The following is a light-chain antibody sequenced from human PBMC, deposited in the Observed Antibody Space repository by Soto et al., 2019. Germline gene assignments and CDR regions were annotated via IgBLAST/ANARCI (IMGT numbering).Light chain of an antibody. CDR2: KAS. Sequence: IQMPQSPSTLSASVGDRVTITCRASQSISSWLAWYQQKPGKAPKLLIYKASSLESGVPSRFSGSGSGTEFTLTISSLQPDDFATYYGQQYNSYPLTFGGGTKVDIK. CDR3: QQYNSYPLT. V-gene: IGKV1-5*03. J-gene: IGKJ4*01. CDR1: QSISSW.